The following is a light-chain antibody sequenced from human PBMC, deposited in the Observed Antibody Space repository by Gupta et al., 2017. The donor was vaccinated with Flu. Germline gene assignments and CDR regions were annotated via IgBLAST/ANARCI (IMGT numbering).Light chain of an antibody. J-gene: IGKJ4*01. Sequence: EIVLTQSPGTLSLSPGERATLSCRASQYVRSSYLAWYQHKPGQAPRLLIYGASTSATGIPDRFSGSGSGTDFTLTISRLEPEDFAVYYCQQYRSSPLTFGGGTKVEIE. V-gene: IGKV3-20*01. CDR2: GAS. CDR1: QYVRSSY. CDR3: QQYRSSPLT.